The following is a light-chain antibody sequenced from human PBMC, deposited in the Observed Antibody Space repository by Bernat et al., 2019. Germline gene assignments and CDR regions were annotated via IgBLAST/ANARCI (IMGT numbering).Light chain of an antibody. CDR3: CSYAGGSTLV. V-gene: IGLV2-23*02. J-gene: IGLJ3*02. CDR1: SSDVGNYNL. CDR2: EVS. Sequence: QSALTRPASVSGSPGQSITISCTGTSSDVGNYNLVSWYQQHPGKAPKLMIYEVSKRPSGVSNRFSGSKSGNTASLTISGLQAEDEADYYCCSYAGGSTLVFGGGTKLTVL.